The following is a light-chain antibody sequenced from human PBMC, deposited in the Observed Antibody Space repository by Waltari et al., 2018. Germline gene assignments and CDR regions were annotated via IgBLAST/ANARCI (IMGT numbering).Light chain of an antibody. CDR2: INSDGRH. V-gene: IGLV4-69*01. Sequence: QLVLTQSPSASASLGASVKLTCTPIGGRSTNGTAWHQQQPEKGPRFLMRINSDGRHIKGDEIPDRFSGSSSGAEHYLTISSVQSEDEADYYCESGGHGTWVFGGGTKLTVL. CDR1: GGRSTNG. CDR3: ESGGHGTWV. J-gene: IGLJ3*02.